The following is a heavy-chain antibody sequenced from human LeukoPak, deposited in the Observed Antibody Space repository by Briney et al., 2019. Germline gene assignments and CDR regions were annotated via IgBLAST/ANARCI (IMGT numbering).Heavy chain of an antibody. CDR3: VGGSLGF. V-gene: IGHV1-3*01. J-gene: IGHJ4*02. CDR1: GYTFITSS. CDR2: ITVASGNT. Sequence: ASVKVSCKTLGYTFITSSIYWVRQAPAEGLVWLGSITVASGNTRYPETLQGRVPTSRDTSANTAYMELRNLKSEDTAVYYCVGGSLGFWGQGTLVTVSP.